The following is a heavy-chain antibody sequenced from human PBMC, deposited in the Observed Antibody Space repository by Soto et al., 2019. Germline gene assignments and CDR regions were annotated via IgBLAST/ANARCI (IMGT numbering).Heavy chain of an antibody. CDR1: GYPFTDFY. J-gene: IGHJ2*01. V-gene: IGHV1-2*02. Sequence: QVQLVQSGAEVKKPGASVTVSCKTSGYPFTDFYIHWVRRAPGQGLEWMAWINPHTGDTNIALKFQGRVAMTRDTSINTAFTELTRLSSDDTAVYYCAREGRAPPRARRKWYFDLWGQGTLVSVSS. CDR2: INPHTGDT. CDR3: AREGRAPPRARRKWYFDL.